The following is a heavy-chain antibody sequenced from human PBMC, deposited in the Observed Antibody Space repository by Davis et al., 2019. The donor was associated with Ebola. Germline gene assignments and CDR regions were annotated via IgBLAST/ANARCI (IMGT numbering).Heavy chain of an antibody. V-gene: IGHV4-4*07. CDR2: IFTSGST. D-gene: IGHD6-13*01. CDR1: GGSISIHY. Sequence: SETLSLTCTVSGGSISIHYWTWIRQPAGKGLEWLGRIFTSGSTKYNPSLKSRATMSVDTSKNQFSLKLASVTAADTAMYYCARLTQLSWFDPWGQGTLVTVSS. CDR3: ARLTQLSWFDP. J-gene: IGHJ5*02.